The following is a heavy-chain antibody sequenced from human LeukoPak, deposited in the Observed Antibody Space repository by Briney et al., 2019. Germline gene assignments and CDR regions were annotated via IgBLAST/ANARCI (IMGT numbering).Heavy chain of an antibody. J-gene: IGHJ4*02. CDR2: IYYSGST. Sequence: SETLSLTCTVSGGSISSSSYYWGWIRQPPGKGLEWIGSIYYSGSTYYNPSLKSRVTISVDTSKNQFSLKLSSVTAADTAVYYCAIEIGSGWGQGTLVTVSS. V-gene: IGHV4-39*07. D-gene: IGHD6-19*01. CDR1: GGSISSSSYY. CDR3: AIEIGSG.